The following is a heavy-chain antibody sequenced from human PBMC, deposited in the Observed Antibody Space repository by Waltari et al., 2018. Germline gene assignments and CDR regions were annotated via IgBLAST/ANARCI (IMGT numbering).Heavy chain of an antibody. CDR2: IINSGSFV. D-gene: IGHD3-16*01. V-gene: IGHV3-21*01. Sequence: QLVDSGGGLVKPGGSLRLSCAASGFIFSSYSMHWVRQAPGKGLEWVSSIINSGSFVYYGDSVKGRFTISRDNAKNSLSLQMNNLRVEDTAVYYCTRGVRLEAAWVSYNWFDTWGQGTLVTVSS. J-gene: IGHJ5*02. CDR1: GFIFSSYS. CDR3: TRGVRLEAAWVSYNWFDT.